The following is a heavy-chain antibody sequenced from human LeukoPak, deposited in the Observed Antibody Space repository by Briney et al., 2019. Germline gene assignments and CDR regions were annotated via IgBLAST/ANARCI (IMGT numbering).Heavy chain of an antibody. CDR2: ISGSGGST. D-gene: IGHD3-9*01. CDR1: GFTFSSYG. Sequence: GGTLRLSCAASGFTFSSYGMSWVRQAPGKGLEWVSAISGSGGSTFYADSVKGRFTISRDNSKNTLYLQMNSLRAEDTAVYYCAKDQGGYDILTGYYIPMAPFDYWGQGTLVTVSS. J-gene: IGHJ4*02. CDR3: AKDQGGYDILTGYYIPMAPFDY. V-gene: IGHV3-23*01.